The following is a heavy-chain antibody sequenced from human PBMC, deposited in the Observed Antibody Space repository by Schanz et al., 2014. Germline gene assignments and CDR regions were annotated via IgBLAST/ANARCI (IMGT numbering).Heavy chain of an antibody. Sequence: EVQLLESGGGLVQPGGSLRLSCAASGFTFGDYAMTWVRQAPGKGLEWVSVIGVDGTTTYYADSVKGRFTISRDNSKNTLYLQMNSLRAEDTAVYYCARIGGSVFDYWAQGTLVTVSS. V-gene: IGHV3-23*01. CDR3: ARIGGSVFDY. CDR1: GFTFGDYA. J-gene: IGHJ4*02. CDR2: IGVDGTTT. D-gene: IGHD3-10*01.